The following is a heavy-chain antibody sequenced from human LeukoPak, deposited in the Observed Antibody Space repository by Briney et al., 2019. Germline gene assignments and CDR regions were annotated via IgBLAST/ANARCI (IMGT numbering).Heavy chain of an antibody. CDR1: GFTFSSYA. V-gene: IGHV3-30-3*01. D-gene: IGHD3-22*01. Sequence: PGGSLRLSCAASGFTFSSYAMHWVRQAPGKGLEWVAVISYDGSNKYYADSVKGRFTISRDNSKNTLYLQMNSLRAEDTAVYYCARDHPYYYDSSGTNGLDYWGQGTLVTVSS. CDR3: ARDHPYYYDSSGTNGLDY. J-gene: IGHJ4*02. CDR2: ISYDGSNK.